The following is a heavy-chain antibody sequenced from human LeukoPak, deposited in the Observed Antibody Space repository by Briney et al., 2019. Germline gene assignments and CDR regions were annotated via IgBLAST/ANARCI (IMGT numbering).Heavy chain of an antibody. CDR1: GYSISSGYY. V-gene: IGHV4-38-2*02. CDR2: IYHTGST. D-gene: IGHD2-2*01. J-gene: IGHJ4*02. Sequence: SETLSLTCTVSGYSISSGYYWGWIRQPPGKGLEWIGSIYHTGSTYYNPSLKSRVTTSLDTSKNQFSLKLSSVTATDTAVYYCARGHCATTSCYSRYWGQGTLVTVSS. CDR3: ARGHCATTSCYSRY.